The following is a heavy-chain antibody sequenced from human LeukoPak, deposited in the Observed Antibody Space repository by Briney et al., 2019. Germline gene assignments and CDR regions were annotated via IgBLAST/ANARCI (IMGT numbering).Heavy chain of an antibody. D-gene: IGHD3-16*02. CDR1: GFTFSS. CDR3: ARADYVWGSYRLFDY. Sequence: GGSLRLSCAASGFTFSSMNWVRQAPGKGLEWVSFISSSSSYIYYADSVKGRFTISRDNAKNSLYLQMNSLRAEDTAVYYCARADYVWGSYRLFDYWGQGTLVTVSS. V-gene: IGHV3-21*01. CDR2: ISSSSSYI. J-gene: IGHJ4*02.